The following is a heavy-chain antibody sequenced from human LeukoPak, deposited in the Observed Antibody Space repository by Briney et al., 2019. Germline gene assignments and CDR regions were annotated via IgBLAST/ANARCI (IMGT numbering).Heavy chain of an antibody. Sequence: PGRSLRLSCAASGFTFDDYAMHWVRQAPGKGLEWVSGISWNSGSIGYADSVKGRFTISRDNAKNSLYLQMNSLRAEDTAVYYCARVGLLSSSSSDLDYWGQGTLVTVSS. D-gene: IGHD6-6*01. CDR1: GFTFDDYA. J-gene: IGHJ4*02. V-gene: IGHV3-9*01. CDR3: ARVGLLSSSSSDLDY. CDR2: ISWNSGSI.